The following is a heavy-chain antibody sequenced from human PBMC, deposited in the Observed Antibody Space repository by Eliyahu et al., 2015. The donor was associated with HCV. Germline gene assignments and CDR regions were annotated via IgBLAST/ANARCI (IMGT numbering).Heavy chain of an antibody. V-gene: IGHV3-23*01. CDR3: AKDPESSNWSKEYFQY. CDR1: GFTFSXXA. D-gene: IGHD6-13*01. CDR2: ISGSGDST. Sequence: EVQLLQSGGALXQPGGSLRLSCAASGFTFSXXAMXWVRQAPGKGLEWVSAISGSGDSTHYADSVKGRFTISRDNSKNTLYMQMRSLRAEDAAVYYCAKDPESSNWSKEYFQYWGQGTLLTVSS. J-gene: IGHJ1*01.